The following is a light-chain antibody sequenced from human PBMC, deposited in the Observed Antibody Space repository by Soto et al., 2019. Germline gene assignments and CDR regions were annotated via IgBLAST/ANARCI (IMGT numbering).Light chain of an antibody. CDR3: QQYNSIQRT. V-gene: IGKV1-5*01. CDR2: GAS. CDR1: QSISSW. Sequence: DIQMTQSPSTLSASVGDRVTITCRASQSISSWLAWYQQKPGKAPKLLIYGASSLESGVPSRFSGSGSGTEFTLTISSLQPDDFATYYCQQYNSIQRTFGQGTKVDIK. J-gene: IGKJ1*01.